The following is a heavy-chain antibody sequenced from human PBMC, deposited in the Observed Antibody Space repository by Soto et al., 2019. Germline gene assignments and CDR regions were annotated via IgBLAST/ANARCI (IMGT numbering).Heavy chain of an antibody. CDR1: GYTFTSYY. D-gene: IGHD5-12*01. V-gene: IGHV1-46*01. CDR3: ARDIVATIIYYYGMDV. Sequence: WASVKVSCKASGYTFTSYYMHWVRQAPGQGLEWMGIINPSGGSTSYAQKFQGRVTMTRDTSTSTVYMELSSLRSEDTAVYYCARDIVATIIYYYGMDVWGQGTTVTVSS. J-gene: IGHJ6*02. CDR2: INPSGGST.